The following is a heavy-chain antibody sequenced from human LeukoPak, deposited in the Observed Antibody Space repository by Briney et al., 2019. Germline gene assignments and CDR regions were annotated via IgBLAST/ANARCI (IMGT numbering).Heavy chain of an antibody. CDR3: ARWTAYCGGDRNCAFDY. CDR1: GFTFSSHA. Sequence: GGSLRLSCAASGFTFSSHAMHWVRQAPGKGLEWVAVISYDGSNKYYADSVKGRFTISRDNSKNTLYLQMNSLRAEDTAVYYCARWTAYCGGDRNCAFDYWGQGTLVTVSS. CDR2: ISYDGSNK. V-gene: IGHV3-30-3*01. D-gene: IGHD2-21*02. J-gene: IGHJ4*02.